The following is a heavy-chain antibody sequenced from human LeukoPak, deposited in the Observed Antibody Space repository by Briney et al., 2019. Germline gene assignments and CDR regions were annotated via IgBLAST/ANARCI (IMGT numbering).Heavy chain of an antibody. J-gene: IGHJ4*02. CDR1: GFIFSDSA. CDR3: TRHELGEPGDY. D-gene: IGHD3-16*01. Sequence: PGGSLKLSCAASGFIFSDSAIHWVCQASGKGLEWVGRIRSKENSFATAYGASVQGRFTISRDDSKNTAYLQMNSLKIEDTALYYCTRHELGEPGDYWGQGTLVTVSS. CDR2: IRSKENSFAT. V-gene: IGHV3-73*01.